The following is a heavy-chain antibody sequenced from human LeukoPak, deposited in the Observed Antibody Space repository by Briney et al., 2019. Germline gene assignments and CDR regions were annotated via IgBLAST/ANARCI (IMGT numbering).Heavy chain of an antibody. CDR1: GFTFSSYG. CDR2: ISYDGSNK. CDR3: AKPYNWNGGDAFDI. Sequence: PGGSLRLSCAASGFTFSSYGMHWVRQAPGKGLAWVAVISYDGSNKYYTDSVKGRFTISRDNSKSTLYLQMNSLRAEDTAVYYCAKPYNWNGGDAFDIWGQGTMVTVSS. V-gene: IGHV3-30*18. J-gene: IGHJ3*02. D-gene: IGHD1-20*01.